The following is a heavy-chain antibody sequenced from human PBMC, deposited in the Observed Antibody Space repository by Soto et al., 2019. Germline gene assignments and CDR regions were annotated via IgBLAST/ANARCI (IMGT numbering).Heavy chain of an antibody. CDR2: IYPGDSDT. D-gene: IGHD4-4*01. CDR1: GYSFTSYW. Sequence: PGESLKISCKGSGYSFTSYWIGWVRQMPGKGLEWMGIIYPGDSDTRYSPSFQGQVTISADKSISTAYLQWSSLKASDTAMYYCAREGHTVTTWTNYYYYGMDVWGQGTTVTVSS. CDR3: AREGHTVTTWTNYYYYGMDV. V-gene: IGHV5-51*01. J-gene: IGHJ6*02.